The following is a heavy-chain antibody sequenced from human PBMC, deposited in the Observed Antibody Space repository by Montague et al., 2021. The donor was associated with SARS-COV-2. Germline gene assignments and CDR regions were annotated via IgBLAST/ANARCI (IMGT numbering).Heavy chain of an antibody. J-gene: IGHJ4*02. CDR1: GGSISSGGYY. D-gene: IGHD3-3*01. Sequence: TLSLTCTVSGGSISSGGYYWSWIHQHPGKGLEWIGYIYYSGSTYYNPSLKSRVTISVDTSKNQFSLKLSSVTAADTAVYYCARAGITIFGVVTNFDYWGQGTLVTVSS. V-gene: IGHV4-31*03. CDR3: ARAGITIFGVVTNFDY. CDR2: IYYSGST.